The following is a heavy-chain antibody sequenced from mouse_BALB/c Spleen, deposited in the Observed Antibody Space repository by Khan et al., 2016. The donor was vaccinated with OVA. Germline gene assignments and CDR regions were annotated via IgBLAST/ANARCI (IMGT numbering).Heavy chain of an antibody. D-gene: IGHD2-3*01. CDR2: ICYSGNT. Sequence: EVQLQESGPGLVKPSQSLSLTCTVTGYSITTDYAWNWIRQFPGNKLEWMGYICYSGNTKYNPSLKSRISITRDTSKNQFFLQLKSVTTEDTARYYCARVDGGDFDYWGQGTTLTVSS. V-gene: IGHV3-2*02. J-gene: IGHJ2*01. CDR1: GYSITTDYA. CDR3: ARVDGGDFDY.